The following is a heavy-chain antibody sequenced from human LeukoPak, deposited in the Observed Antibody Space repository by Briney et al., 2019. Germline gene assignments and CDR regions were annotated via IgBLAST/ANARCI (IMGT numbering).Heavy chain of an antibody. CDR3: ARANQLLFKWFDP. J-gene: IGHJ5*02. D-gene: IGHD2-2*01. CDR2: IIPIFGTA. V-gene: IGHV1-69*05. Sequence: SVKVSCKASGYTFTSYAISWVRQAPGQGLEWMGRIIPIFGTANYAQKFQGRVTITTDESTSTAYMELSSLRSEDTAVYYCARANQLLFKWFDPWGQGTLVTVSS. CDR1: GYTFTSYA.